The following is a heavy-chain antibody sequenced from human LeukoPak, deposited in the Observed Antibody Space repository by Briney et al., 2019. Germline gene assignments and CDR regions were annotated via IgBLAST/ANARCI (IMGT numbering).Heavy chain of an antibody. CDR2: ISGSGGST. CDR1: GFTLSSYA. Sequence: PWGSLSLSCAASGFTLSSYAMSWVGQAPGKGLEWVSAISGSGGSTYYADSVKGRFTISRDNSKNTLYLQMNSLRAEDTAVYYCAKGSSTWFDAFDIWGKRSMVTVSS. D-gene: IGHD6-13*01. V-gene: IGHV3-23*01. J-gene: IGHJ3*02. CDR3: AKGSSTWFDAFDI.